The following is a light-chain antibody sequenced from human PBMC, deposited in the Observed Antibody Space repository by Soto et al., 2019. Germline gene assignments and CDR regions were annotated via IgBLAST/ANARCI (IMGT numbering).Light chain of an antibody. J-gene: IGKJ4*01. CDR1: QSVSGSY. V-gene: IGKV3-20*01. CDR2: GAS. CDR3: QQYGSSPLT. Sequence: EIVLTQSPGTLSLSPGERATLSCRASQSVSGSYLAWYQQKPGQAPRLLIYGASSRATGIPDRFSGSGSGKDFTLTISRLEPEYFAVYFCQQYGSSPLTFGGGTKVEI.